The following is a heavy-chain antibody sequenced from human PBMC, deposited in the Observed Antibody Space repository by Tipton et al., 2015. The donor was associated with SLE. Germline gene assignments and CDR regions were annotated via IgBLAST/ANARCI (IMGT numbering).Heavy chain of an antibody. CDR1: GFAFSSYG. CDR2: IWYDGSNK. D-gene: IGHD3-10*01. J-gene: IGHJ4*02. Sequence: SLRLSCKASGFAFSSYGMHWVRQAPGKGLEWVAVIWYDGSNKYYADSVKGRFTISRDNSKNTLYLQMNSLRAEDTAVYYCATQIWFRAPFGYWGQGTLVTVSS. CDR3: ATQIWFRAPFGY. V-gene: IGHV3-33*08.